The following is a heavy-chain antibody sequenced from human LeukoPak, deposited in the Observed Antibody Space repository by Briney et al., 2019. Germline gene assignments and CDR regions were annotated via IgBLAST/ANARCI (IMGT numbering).Heavy chain of an antibody. CDR2: ISYDGSNK. D-gene: IGHD3-10*01. J-gene: IGHJ4*02. Sequence: GGSLRLSCAASGFTFDSYAINWVRQAPGKGLEWVAVISYDGSNKYYADSVKGRFTISRDNSKNTLYLQMNSLRAEDTAVYYCAKESPATYGSGSPDYWGQGTLVTVSS. CDR3: AKESPATYGSGSPDY. CDR1: GFTFDSYA. V-gene: IGHV3-30*18.